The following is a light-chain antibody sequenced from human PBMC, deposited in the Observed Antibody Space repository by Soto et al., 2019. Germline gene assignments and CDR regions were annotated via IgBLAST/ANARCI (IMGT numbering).Light chain of an antibody. CDR2: AAA. Sequence: DIQMTQSPSSVPASVGDRVTITCRASQGIGSWLGWYQQKPGKAPKLLIYAAASLQSGVPSRFSATFSGTEFTLTISSLQPEDLATYFYQQANSYPLTFGPGTQVDLK. CDR1: QGIGSW. CDR3: QQANSYPLT. V-gene: IGKV1-12*01. J-gene: IGKJ3*01.